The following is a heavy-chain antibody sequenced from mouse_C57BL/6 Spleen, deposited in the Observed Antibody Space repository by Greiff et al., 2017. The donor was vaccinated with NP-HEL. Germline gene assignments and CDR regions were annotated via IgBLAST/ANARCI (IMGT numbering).Heavy chain of an antibody. Sequence: VRLQQSGPELVKPGASVKISCKASGYAFSSSWMNWVKQRPGKGLEWIGRIYPGDGDTNYNGKFKGKATLTADKSSSTAYMQLSSLTSEDSAVYFCARDYDYDGAVDVWGTGTTVTVSS. CDR3: ARDYDYDGAVDV. J-gene: IGHJ1*03. CDR2: IYPGDGDT. D-gene: IGHD2-4*01. V-gene: IGHV1-82*01. CDR1: GYAFSSSW.